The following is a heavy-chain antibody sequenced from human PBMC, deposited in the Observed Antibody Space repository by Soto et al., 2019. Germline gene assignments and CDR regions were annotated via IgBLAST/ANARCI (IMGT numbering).Heavy chain of an antibody. CDR1: GFTFSSYA. Sequence: GSLRLSCAASGFTFSSYAMHWVRQAPGKGLEYVSAISSNGGSTYYANSVKGRFTISRDNSKNTLYLQMGSLRAEDMAVYYCARAGGKLDWGQGTLVTVSS. CDR3: ARAGGKLD. CDR2: ISSNGGST. J-gene: IGHJ4*02. V-gene: IGHV3-64*01.